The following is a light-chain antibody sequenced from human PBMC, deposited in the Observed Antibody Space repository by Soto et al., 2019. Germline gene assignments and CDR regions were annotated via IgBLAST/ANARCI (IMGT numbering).Light chain of an antibody. J-gene: IGKJ5*01. CDR3: QQYNNWPFS. CDR1: QRVSSTF. V-gene: IGKV3-20*01. CDR2: RAS. Sequence: ESVLTLSPGTLSLSTGERATLSCRASQRVSSTFLAWYQQKPGQAPRLLIYRASSRATGIPARFSATGSETDFTLTISGLQSEDSAVYFCQQYNNWPFSFGQGTRLEIK.